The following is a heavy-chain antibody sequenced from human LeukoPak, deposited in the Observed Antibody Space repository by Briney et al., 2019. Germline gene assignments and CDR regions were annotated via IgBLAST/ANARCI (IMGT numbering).Heavy chain of an antibody. V-gene: IGHV1-2*02. CDR3: ARSQDIVVVPAATRDYYYYGMDV. D-gene: IGHD2-2*01. CDR1: GYTFTGYY. CDR2: INPNSGGT. Sequence: WASVKVSCKASGYTFTGYYMHWVRQAPGQGLGWMGWINPNSGGTNYAQKFQGRVTMTRDTSISTAYMELSRLRSDDTAVYYCARSQDIVVVPAATRDYYYYGMDVWGQGTTVTVSS. J-gene: IGHJ6*02.